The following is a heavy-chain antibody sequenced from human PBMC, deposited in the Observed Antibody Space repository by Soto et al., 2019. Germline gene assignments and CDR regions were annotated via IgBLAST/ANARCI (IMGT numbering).Heavy chain of an antibody. CDR3: ARDEPYYDFWSGYRPKYGMDV. D-gene: IGHD3-3*01. CDR1: GYTFTGYY. V-gene: IGHV1-2*04. Sequence: GASVKVSCKASGYTFTGYYMHWVQQAPGQGLEWMGWINPNSGGTNYAQKFQGWVTMTRDTSISTAYMELSRLRSDDTAVYYCARDEPYYDFWSGYRPKYGMDVWGQGTTVTVSS. J-gene: IGHJ6*02. CDR2: INPNSGGT.